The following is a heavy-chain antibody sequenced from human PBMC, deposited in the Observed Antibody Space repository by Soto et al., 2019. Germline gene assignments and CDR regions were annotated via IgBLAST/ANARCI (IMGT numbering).Heavy chain of an antibody. Sequence: GASVKVSCKASGYTFTSYAMHWVRQAPGQRLEWMGWINAGNGNTKYSQKLQGRVTITRGTSASTAYMELSSLRSEDTAVYYCARSIVVVTALDYWGQGTLVTVSS. J-gene: IGHJ4*02. CDR3: ARSIVVVTALDY. D-gene: IGHD2-21*02. CDR1: GYTFTSYA. CDR2: INAGNGNT. V-gene: IGHV1-3*01.